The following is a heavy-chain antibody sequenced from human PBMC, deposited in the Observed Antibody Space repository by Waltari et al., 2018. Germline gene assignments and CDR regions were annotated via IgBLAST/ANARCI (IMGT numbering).Heavy chain of an antibody. CDR1: GYIFSNYG. CDR3: ARDDVDSSAFGGF. Sequence: QLVQSGPEVKKPGASVKVSCKGSGYIFSNYGGTWVRQAPGQGLEWMGWISGYNGDAKYEEKFEGRVTMTRDTSTSTAYMEIRGLRSDDTALYFCARDDVDSSAFGGFWGQGTQVTVSS. J-gene: IGHJ4*02. V-gene: IGHV1-18*01. CDR2: ISGYNGDA. D-gene: IGHD3-16*01.